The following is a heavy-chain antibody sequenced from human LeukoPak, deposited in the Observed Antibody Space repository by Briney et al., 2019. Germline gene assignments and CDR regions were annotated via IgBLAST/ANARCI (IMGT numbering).Heavy chain of an antibody. J-gene: IGHJ6*02. CDR1: GYTFTSYY. CDR3: ARFWEQHYYGMDV. CDR2: IIPIFGTA. D-gene: IGHD1-26*01. V-gene: IGHV1-69*13. Sequence: RASVKVSCKASGYTFTSYYMHWVRQAPGQGLEWMGGIIPIFGTANYAQKFQGRVTITADESTSTAYMELSSLRSEDTAVYYCARFWEQHYYGMDVWGQGTTVTVSS.